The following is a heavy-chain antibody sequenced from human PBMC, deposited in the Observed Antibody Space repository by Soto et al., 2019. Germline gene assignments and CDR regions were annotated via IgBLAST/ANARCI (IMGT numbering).Heavy chain of an antibody. V-gene: IGHV3-21*01. CDR1: GFTFSSYS. CDR2: ISSSSSYI. Sequence: EVQLVESGGGLVKPGGSLRLSCAASGFTFSSYSMNWVRQAPGKGLEWVSYISSSSSYIYYADSVKGRFTISSDNAKNSRYLQMNSLRAEDTAGDYCARDNNGTLVATRGYWVQGTLVTVS. CDR3: ARDNNGTLVATRGY. J-gene: IGHJ4*02. D-gene: IGHD5-12*01.